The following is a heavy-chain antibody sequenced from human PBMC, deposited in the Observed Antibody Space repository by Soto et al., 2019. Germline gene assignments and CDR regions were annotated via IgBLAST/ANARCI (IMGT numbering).Heavy chain of an antibody. V-gene: IGHV1-2*04. CDR3: ARDSAYYYGSGSYYQYYYGMDV. CDR1: GYTFTGYY. D-gene: IGHD3-10*01. Sequence: ASVKVSCKASGYTFTGYYMHWVRQAPGQGLEWMGWINPNSGGTNYAQKFQGWVTMTRDTSISTAYMELSRLRSDDTAVYYCARDSAYYYGSGSYYQYYYGMDVWGQGTTVTVSS. J-gene: IGHJ6*02. CDR2: INPNSGGT.